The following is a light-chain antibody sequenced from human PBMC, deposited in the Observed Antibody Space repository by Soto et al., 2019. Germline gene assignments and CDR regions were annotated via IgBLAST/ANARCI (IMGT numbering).Light chain of an antibody. V-gene: IGLV2-14*01. J-gene: IGLJ1*01. Sequence: QSALTQPASVSGSPGQSITISCTGTSSDVGGYNYVSWYQQHPGKAPKLMIYDVSNRPSGVSNRFSGSKSGNTASLTISWLKAEDEADYYCSSYTSSSTLLYVFGTGTKLTVL. CDR2: DVS. CDR1: SSDVGGYNY. CDR3: SSYTSSSTLLYV.